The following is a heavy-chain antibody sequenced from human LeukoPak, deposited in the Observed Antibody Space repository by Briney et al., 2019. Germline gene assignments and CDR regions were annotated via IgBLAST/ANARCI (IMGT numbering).Heavy chain of an antibody. D-gene: IGHD6-13*01. CDR2: ISGSGGST. Sequence: GGSLRLSCAASGFTFSSYTMNWVRQAPGKGLEWVSAISGSGGSTYYADSVKGRFTISRDNSKNTLYLQMNSLRAEDTAVYYCATYQRSIAAAGTRWGQGTLVTVSS. CDR1: GFTFSSYT. J-gene: IGHJ4*02. V-gene: IGHV3-23*01. CDR3: ATYQRSIAAAGTR.